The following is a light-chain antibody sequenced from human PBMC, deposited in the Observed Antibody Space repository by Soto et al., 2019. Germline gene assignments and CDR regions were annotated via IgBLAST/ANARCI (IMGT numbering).Light chain of an antibody. V-gene: IGLV1-40*01. Sequence: QSVLTQPPSVSGAPGQRVTISCTGGSSNIGAGYDVHWYQQLPGTAPKLLIYGNSNRPSGVPDRFFGSKSGTSASLAITGLQAEDEADYYCQSYDSSLSGNVVFGGGTKLTVL. CDR2: GNS. J-gene: IGLJ2*01. CDR3: QSYDSSLSGNVV. CDR1: SSNIGAGYD.